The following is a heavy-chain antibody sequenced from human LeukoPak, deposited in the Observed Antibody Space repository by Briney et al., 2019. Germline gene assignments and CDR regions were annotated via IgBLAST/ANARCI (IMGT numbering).Heavy chain of an antibody. CDR3: ARTKAIYYGSGDYYYMDV. J-gene: IGHJ6*03. D-gene: IGHD3-10*01. CDR1: GGAISDYY. CDR2: IYYSGST. V-gene: IGHV4-59*01. Sequence: SETLSLTCTVSGGAISDYYWSWIRQPPGKGLEWIGYIYYSGSTNYNPSLKSRVTISVDTSKNQFSLKLSSVTAADTAVYYCARTKAIYYGSGDYYYMDVWGKGTTVTISS.